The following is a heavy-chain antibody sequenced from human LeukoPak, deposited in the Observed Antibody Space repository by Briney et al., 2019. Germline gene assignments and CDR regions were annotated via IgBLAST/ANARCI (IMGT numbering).Heavy chain of an antibody. CDR2: INTNTGNP. CDR1: GYTFTSYA. J-gene: IGHJ5*02. Sequence: GASVKVSCKASGYTFTSYAMNWVRQAPGQGLEWMGWINTNTGNPTYAQGSTGRFVFSLDTSVSTAYLQISSLKAEDTAVYYCARDRKGRIVVVPAAQPSYNWFDPWGQGTLVTVSS. CDR3: ARDRKGRIVVVPAAQPSYNWFDP. V-gene: IGHV7-4-1*02. D-gene: IGHD2-2*01.